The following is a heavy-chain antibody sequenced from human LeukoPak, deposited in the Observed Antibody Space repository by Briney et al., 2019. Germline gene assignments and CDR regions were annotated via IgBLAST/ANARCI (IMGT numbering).Heavy chain of an antibody. CDR2: ISYDGSNK. CDR3: AKNEQQLGGFDY. D-gene: IGHD6-13*01. J-gene: IGHJ4*02. Sequence: GGSLRLSCAASGFTFSSYGMHWVRQAPGKGLVWVAVISYDGSNKYYADSVKGRFTISRDNSKNTLYLQMNSLRAEDTAVYYCAKNEQQLGGFDYWGQGTLVTVSS. V-gene: IGHV3-30*18. CDR1: GFTFSSYG.